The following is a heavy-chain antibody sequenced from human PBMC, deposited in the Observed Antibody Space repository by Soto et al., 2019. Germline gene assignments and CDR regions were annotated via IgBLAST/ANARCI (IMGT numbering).Heavy chain of an antibody. Sequence: SVKVSCKASGYTFTGYYMHWVRQAPGQGLEWMGGIIPIFGTANYAQKFQGRVTITADKSTSTAYMELSSLRSEDTAVYYCARPAAIQYYYYGMDVWGQGTTVTVSS. CDR2: IIPIFGTA. CDR1: GYTFTGYY. D-gene: IGHD2-2*02. V-gene: IGHV1-69*06. CDR3: ARPAAIQYYYYGMDV. J-gene: IGHJ6*02.